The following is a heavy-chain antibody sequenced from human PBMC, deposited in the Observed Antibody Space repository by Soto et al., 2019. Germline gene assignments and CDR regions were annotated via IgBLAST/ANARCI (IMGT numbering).Heavy chain of an antibody. V-gene: IGHV3-21*01. Sequence: PWVSLTLSCGAAGFICSSSTLSWVRQATGKGLEWVSCISPSSSYIYYADSVKGRFSISRDNAKNSLFLEMNNLRAEDTAVYYCARETRDSSAWGQGTLVTVSS. CDR2: ISPSSSYI. CDR1: GFICSSST. CDR3: ARETRDSSA. D-gene: IGHD1-1*01. J-gene: IGHJ5*02.